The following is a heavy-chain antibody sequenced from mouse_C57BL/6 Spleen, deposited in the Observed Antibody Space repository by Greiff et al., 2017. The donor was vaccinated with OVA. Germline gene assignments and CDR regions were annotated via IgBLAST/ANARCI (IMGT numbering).Heavy chain of an antibody. CDR3: ARGGDSGTGYYFDY. CDR2: IDPSDSYT. CDR1: GYTFTSYW. V-gene: IGHV1-69*01. Sequence: QVQLQQPGAELVMPGASVKLSCKASGYTFTSYWMHWVKQRPGQGLEWIGEIDPSDSYTNYNQKFKGKSTLTVDKSSSTAYMQLSSLTSEDSAVDYCARGGDSGTGYYFDYWGQGTTLTVSS. J-gene: IGHJ2*01. D-gene: IGHD4-1*01.